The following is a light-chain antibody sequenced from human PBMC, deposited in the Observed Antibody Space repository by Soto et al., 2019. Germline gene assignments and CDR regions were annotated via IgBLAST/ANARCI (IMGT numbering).Light chain of an antibody. V-gene: IGKV1-17*03. CDR1: QDISNF. Sequence: DIQMTQSPSSLSASVGDRVTITCQASQDISNFLVWFQQRPGKVPKRLMYSANRLESGVPSRFSGSGSGTEFTLTISSLQPEDFATYYCLQHKSYPRTFGQGTKVDIK. J-gene: IGKJ1*01. CDR3: LQHKSYPRT. CDR2: SAN.